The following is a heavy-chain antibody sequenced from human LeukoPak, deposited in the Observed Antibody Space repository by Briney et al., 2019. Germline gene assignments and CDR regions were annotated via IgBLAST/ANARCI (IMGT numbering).Heavy chain of an antibody. V-gene: IGHV3-74*01. CDR3: ARGNYYGQGY. D-gene: IGHD3-10*01. J-gene: IGHJ4*02. CDR2: INSDGSTT. Sequence: GGSLRLSCGASGFTFSSYWMHWVRQAPGKGLVWISRINSDGSTTSYADSVMGRFTISRDNAKNTLYLQMNSLRAEDTAVYYCARGNYYGQGYWGQGTLVTVSS. CDR1: GFTFSSYW.